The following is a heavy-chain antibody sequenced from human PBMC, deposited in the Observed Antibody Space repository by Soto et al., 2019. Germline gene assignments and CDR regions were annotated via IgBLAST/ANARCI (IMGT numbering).Heavy chain of an antibody. V-gene: IGHV3-48*02. Sequence: PSETLSLSCAASGFTFSSYGMTWVRQAPGKGLEWVSYISSSTFSIYYADSVKGRFTVSRDNAKNSLFLQMNSLRDEDTAVYFCARARRGSAVIGHFDFWGQGTLVTVSS. J-gene: IGHJ4*02. CDR3: ARARRGSAVIGHFDF. CDR2: ISSSTFSI. CDR1: GFTFSSYG. D-gene: IGHD3-22*01.